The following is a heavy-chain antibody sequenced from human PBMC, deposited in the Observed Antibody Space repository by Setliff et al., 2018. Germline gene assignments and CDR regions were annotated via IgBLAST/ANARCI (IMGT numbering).Heavy chain of an antibody. D-gene: IGHD6-13*01. J-gene: IGHJ4*02. Sequence: SETLSLTCTISGDSISDISYYWGFIRQSPGKGPEWIGSIYYSGTAYYNPSLKSRVTMSVDTSKNHFSLKVSSVTAADTAVYYCARYHPAYTSNIFDYWGQGTLVTVSS. CDR3: ARYHPAYTSNIFDY. V-gene: IGHV4-39*02. CDR2: IYYSGTA. CDR1: GDSISDISYY.